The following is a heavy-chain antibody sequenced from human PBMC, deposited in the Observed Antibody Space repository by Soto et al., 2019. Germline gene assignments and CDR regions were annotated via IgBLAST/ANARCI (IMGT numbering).Heavy chain of an antibody. V-gene: IGHV4-31*03. D-gene: IGHD6-13*01. CDR3: ARTSSWHFEDY. CDR2: IYYSGST. J-gene: IGHJ4*02. Sequence: SETLSLTCTVSGGSISSGGYYWSWIRQHPGKGLEWIGYIYYSGSTYYNPSLKSRVTISVDTSKNQFSLKLSSVTAADTAVYYCARTSSWHFEDYWGRGTLVTVSS. CDR1: GGSISSGGYY.